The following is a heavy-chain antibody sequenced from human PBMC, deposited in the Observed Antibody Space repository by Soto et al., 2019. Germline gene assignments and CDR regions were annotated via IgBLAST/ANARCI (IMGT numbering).Heavy chain of an antibody. CDR2: FDPEDGET. CDR1: GYTLTELS. CDR3: APALRYFDWLPFDP. Sequence: ASVKVSCKVSGYTLTELSMHWVRQAPGKGLEWMGGFDPEDGETIYAQKFQGRVTMTEDTSTDTAYMELSSLRSEDTAVYYCAPALRYFDWLPFDPWGQGTLVTVSS. D-gene: IGHD3-9*01. J-gene: IGHJ5*02. V-gene: IGHV1-24*01.